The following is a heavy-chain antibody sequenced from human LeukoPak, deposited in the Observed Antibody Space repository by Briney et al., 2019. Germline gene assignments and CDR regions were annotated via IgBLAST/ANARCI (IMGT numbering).Heavy chain of an antibody. J-gene: IGHJ4*02. V-gene: IGHV1-69*04. CDR1: GGTFSSYA. CDR3: ASAEHYYDSSGSDY. CDR2: IIPILGIA. D-gene: IGHD3-22*01. Sequence: GASVKVSCKASGGTFSSYAISWLRQAPGQGLEWMGRIIPILGIANYAQKFQGRVTITADKSTSTAYMELSSLRSEDTAVYYCASAEHYYDSSGSDYWGQGTLVTVSS.